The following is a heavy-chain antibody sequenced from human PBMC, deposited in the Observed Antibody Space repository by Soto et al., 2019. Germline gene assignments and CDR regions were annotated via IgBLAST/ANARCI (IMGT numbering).Heavy chain of an antibody. CDR1: GFTFSSYG. Sequence: PVGSLRLSCAASGFTFSSYGMHWVRQAPGKGLEWVAVISYDGSNKYYADSVKGRFTISRDNSKNTLYLQMNSLRAEDTAVYYCANDNGIPRLLARLDYWGQGT. J-gene: IGHJ4*02. CDR2: ISYDGSNK. V-gene: IGHV3-30*18. CDR3: ANDNGIPRLLARLDY. D-gene: IGHD2-8*01.